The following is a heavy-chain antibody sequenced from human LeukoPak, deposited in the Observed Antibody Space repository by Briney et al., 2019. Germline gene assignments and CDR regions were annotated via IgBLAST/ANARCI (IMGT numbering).Heavy chain of an antibody. V-gene: IGHV3-11*06. J-gene: IGHJ4*02. CDR2: IRSSSSYT. Sequence: GGSLRLSCAASGFTFSDYYMSWIRQAPGKGLEWVSYIRSSSSYTNYADSVKGRFTISRDNAENSLYLQMNSLRAEDTAVYYCARDYGAVAATRATGYWGQGTLVTVSS. CDR3: ARDYGAVAATRATGY. CDR1: GFTFSDYY. D-gene: IGHD1-26*01.